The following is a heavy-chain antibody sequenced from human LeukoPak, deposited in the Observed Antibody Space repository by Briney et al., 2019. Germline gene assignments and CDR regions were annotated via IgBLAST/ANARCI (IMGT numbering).Heavy chain of an antibody. D-gene: IGHD6-6*01. CDR3: AKPDFRIAARSSFDY. CDR1: GFTFSSYA. CDR2: ISGSGGST. V-gene: IGHV3-23*01. Sequence: GGSLRLFCAASGFTFSSYAMSWVRQAPGKGLEWVSAISGSGGSTYYADSVKGRFTISRDNSKNTLYLQMNSLRAEDTAVYYCAKPDFRIAARSSFDYWGQGTLVTVSS. J-gene: IGHJ4*02.